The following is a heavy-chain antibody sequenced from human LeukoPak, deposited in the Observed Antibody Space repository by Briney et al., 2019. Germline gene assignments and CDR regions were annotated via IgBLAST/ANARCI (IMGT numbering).Heavy chain of an antibody. Sequence: PSETLSLTCTVSGGSISSSPYYWGWIRQPPGTGLEWIGTIYYRGSTYSNPSLNSRVTISLDTSKNQFSLRLRSVTAADTALYYCARHYLSDGILSTFDPWGQGTRVTVSS. CDR3: ARHYLSDGILSTFDP. J-gene: IGHJ5*02. CDR1: GGSISSSPYY. V-gene: IGHV4-39*01. CDR2: IYYRGST. D-gene: IGHD2-2*01.